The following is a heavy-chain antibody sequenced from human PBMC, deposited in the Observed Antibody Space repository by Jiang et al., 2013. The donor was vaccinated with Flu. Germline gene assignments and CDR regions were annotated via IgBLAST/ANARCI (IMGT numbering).Heavy chain of an antibody. D-gene: IGHD3-22*01. CDR1: GFTLSGYT. CDR2: ISSSSRFI. V-gene: IGHV3-21*06. Sequence: VQLVESGGGLVKPGESLRLSCAPSGFTLSGYTMNWVRQAPGKGLEWVAGISSSSRFIYYADSLKGRFTISRDNAKNLLYLQMNSLRDEDTAIYYCARDPLNRYPYDITGPYKGYFDYWGQGTLVTVSS. J-gene: IGHJ4*02. CDR3: ARDPLNRYPYDITGPYKGYFDY.